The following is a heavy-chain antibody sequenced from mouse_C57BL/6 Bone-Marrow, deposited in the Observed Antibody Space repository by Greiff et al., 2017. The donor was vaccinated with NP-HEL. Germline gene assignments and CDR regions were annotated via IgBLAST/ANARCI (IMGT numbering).Heavy chain of an antibody. D-gene: IGHD1-1*01. CDR1: GFTFSDYG. CDR3: ARSGSSSYAMDD. CDR2: ISSGSSTI. V-gene: IGHV5-17*01. Sequence: EVQLVESGGGLVKPGGSLKLSCAASGFTFSDYGMHWVRQAPEKGLEWVAYISSGSSTIYYADTVKGRFTISRDNAKNTLFLQMTSLRSEDTAMYYCARSGSSSYAMDDWGQGTSVTVAS. J-gene: IGHJ4*01.